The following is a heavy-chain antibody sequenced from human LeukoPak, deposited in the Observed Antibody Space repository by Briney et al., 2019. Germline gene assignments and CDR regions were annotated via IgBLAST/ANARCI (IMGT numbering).Heavy chain of an antibody. CDR3: AREPSASRGIRFVD. CDR1: GGSISRGTYY. Sequence: SETLSCTCTVSGGSISRGTYYWSWIRQPAGKGLEWIGRIYTSGSTNYNPSLKSRVTISIDTSKNQFSLKLTSVTAADTAVYYCAREPSASRGIRFVDWGQGTVVTVSS. CDR2: IYTSGST. V-gene: IGHV4-61*02. J-gene: IGHJ4*02. D-gene: IGHD1-14*01.